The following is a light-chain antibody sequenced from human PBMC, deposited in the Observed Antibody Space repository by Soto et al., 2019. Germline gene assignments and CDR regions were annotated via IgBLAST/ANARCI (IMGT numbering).Light chain of an antibody. J-gene: IGKJ2*01. Sequence: DIVLTQSPGTLSLSPGERATLSCRASRSVSSRYLAWYQQKPGQAPRLLIYGASSRATGIPDRFSGSGSGTDFTLTITGLEPEDFAVYHCHQYGYSPNTFGQGTKLESK. CDR1: RSVSSRY. V-gene: IGKV3-20*01. CDR3: HQYGYSPNT. CDR2: GAS.